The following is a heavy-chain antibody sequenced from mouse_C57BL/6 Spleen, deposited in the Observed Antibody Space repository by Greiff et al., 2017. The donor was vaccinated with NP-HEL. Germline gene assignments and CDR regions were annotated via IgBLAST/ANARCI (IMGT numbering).Heavy chain of an antibody. CDR3: ADGNGFLYAMDY. CDR1: GYAFSSSW. D-gene: IGHD2-1*01. CDR2: IYPGDGDT. J-gene: IGHJ4*01. V-gene: IGHV1-82*01. Sequence: QVQLQQSGPELVKPGASVKISCKASGYAFSSSWMNWVKQRPGKGLEWIGRIYPGDGDTNYNGKFKGKATLTADKSSSTAYMQLSSLTSEDSAVYFCADGNGFLYAMDYWGQGTSVTVSS.